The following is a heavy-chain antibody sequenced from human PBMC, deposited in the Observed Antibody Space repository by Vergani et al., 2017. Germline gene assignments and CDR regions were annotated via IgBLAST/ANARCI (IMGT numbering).Heavy chain of an antibody. CDR3: ARGDYGMLTGYRY. CDR2: INPSGGHT. CDR1: GYTFSNYY. V-gene: IGHV1-46*03. J-gene: IGHJ4*02. Sequence: QVQVVQSGAEVKKSGASVKVSCKTSGYTFSNYYMHWVRQAPGQGLEWMGIINPSGGHTNYAQKFQGRVTMTRDTSTSKGYMELSSRRSEDTAIYYCARGDYGMLTGYRYWGQGTLVTVSA. D-gene: IGHD3-9*01.